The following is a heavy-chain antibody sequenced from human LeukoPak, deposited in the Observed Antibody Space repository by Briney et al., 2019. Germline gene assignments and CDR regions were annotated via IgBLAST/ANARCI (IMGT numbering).Heavy chain of an antibody. D-gene: IGHD5-18*01. CDR2: IDPNSGGT. CDR1: GYTFSGYY. CDR3: ARDLGYSFGSVWHKYFDY. V-gene: IGHV1-2*06. J-gene: IGHJ4*01. Sequence: ASVKVSCKASGYTFSGYYLHWVRQAPGQGLEWMGHIDPNSGGTKYPQKFQGRVTMTRDTSTSSAYMELSSLIFDDTAVYYCARDLGYSFGSVWHKYFDYWGHGTLVAVSS.